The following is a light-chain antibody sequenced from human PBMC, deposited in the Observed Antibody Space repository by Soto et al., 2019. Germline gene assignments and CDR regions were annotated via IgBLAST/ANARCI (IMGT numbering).Light chain of an antibody. CDR2: EAS. CDR3: QQLNTLPFT. CDR1: HDISTY. Sequence: IQLAQSQSLLSASLGDRLTITCLASHDISTYLAWYQQKPGKAPKLMIYEASTLQSGVPSRFSGSGSGTEFTLTISGLLPEDFATYHCQQLNTLPFTFGQGTRLEIK. V-gene: IGKV1-9*01. J-gene: IGKJ5*01.